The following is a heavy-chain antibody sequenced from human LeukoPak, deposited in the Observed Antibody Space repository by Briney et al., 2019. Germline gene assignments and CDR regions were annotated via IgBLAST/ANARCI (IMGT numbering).Heavy chain of an antibody. CDR2: FYYSGST. Sequence: SETLSLTCTVSGVSITSSNYYWGWIRQPPGKGLEWIGSFYYSGSTNYNPSLKSRVTISVDTSKTQFSLKLSSVTAADTAVYYCVYYYGSGSVEYWGQGTLVTVSS. D-gene: IGHD3-10*01. CDR1: GVSITSSNYY. J-gene: IGHJ4*02. V-gene: IGHV4-39*01. CDR3: VYYYGSGSVEY.